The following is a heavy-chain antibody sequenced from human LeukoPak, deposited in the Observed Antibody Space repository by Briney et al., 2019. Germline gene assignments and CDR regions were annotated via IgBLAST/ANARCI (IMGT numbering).Heavy chain of an antibody. J-gene: IGHJ4*02. CDR2: IIGSGGST. V-gene: IGHV3-23*01. CDR3: AKGSAVADTYFDY. Sequence: GGSLRLSCAASGFTFSSYAMSWVRQAPGKGLEWVSAIIGSGGSTYSADSVRGRFTISRDNSKNTLYLQMNRLRAEDTAVYYCAKGSAVADTYFDYWGQGVLVTVSS. D-gene: IGHD6-19*01. CDR1: GFTFSSYA.